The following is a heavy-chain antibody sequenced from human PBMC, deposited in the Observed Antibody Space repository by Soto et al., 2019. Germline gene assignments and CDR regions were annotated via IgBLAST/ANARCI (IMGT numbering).Heavy chain of an antibody. CDR1: GGTFSSYA. CDR3: ARGGWGQLVLCY. J-gene: IGHJ4*02. D-gene: IGHD6-6*01. V-gene: IGHV1-69*01. CDR2: IIPIFGTA. Sequence: QVQLVQSGAEEKKPGSSVNVSCKASGGTFSSYAISWVRQAPGQGLEWMGGIIPIFGTANYAQKFHGRVTITADESTSTACMELSSMRSEDTAVYYCARGGWGQLVLCYWGQGTLVTVSS.